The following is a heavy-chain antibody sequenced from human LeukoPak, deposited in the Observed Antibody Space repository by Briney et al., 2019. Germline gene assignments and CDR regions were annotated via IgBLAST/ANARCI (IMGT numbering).Heavy chain of an antibody. D-gene: IGHD6-19*01. J-gene: IGHJ4*02. V-gene: IGHV3-9*01. Sequence: GRSLRLSCAASGFTFDDYAMHWVRQAPGKGLEWVSGISWNSGSIGYADSVKGRFTISRDNAKNSLYLQMNSLRAEDTALYYCAIDIGPRIAVAGTHFDYWGQGTLVTVSS. CDR2: ISWNSGSI. CDR1: GFTFDDYA. CDR3: AIDIGPRIAVAGTHFDY.